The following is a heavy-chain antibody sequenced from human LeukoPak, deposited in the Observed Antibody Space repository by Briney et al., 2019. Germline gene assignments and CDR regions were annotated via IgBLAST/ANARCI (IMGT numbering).Heavy chain of an antibody. D-gene: IGHD6-19*01. Sequence: SETLSLTCTVSGASGNSGSSYWSWIRQPPGKRLEWIGYIYYSGSTNYNPSLKSRVTISVDTSKNQFSLKLSSVTAADTAVYYCASVRAVAGLDYWGQGTLVTVSS. CDR2: IYYSGST. J-gene: IGHJ4*02. CDR3: ASVRAVAGLDY. CDR1: GASGNSGSSY. V-gene: IGHV4-61*01.